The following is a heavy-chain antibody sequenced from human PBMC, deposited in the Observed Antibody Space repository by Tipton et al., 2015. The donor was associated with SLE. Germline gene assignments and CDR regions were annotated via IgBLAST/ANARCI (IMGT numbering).Heavy chain of an antibody. CDR2: IYTSGST. V-gene: IGHV4-4*09. CDR3: ARGQGSYYDILTGGAVDI. D-gene: IGHD3-9*01. J-gene: IGHJ3*02. Sequence: TLSLTCTVSGGSISSYYWSWIRQPPGKGLEWIGYIYTSGSTNYNPSLKSRVTISVDTSKNQFSLKLSSVTAADTAVYYCARGQGSYYDILTGGAVDIWGQGTMVTVSS. CDR1: GGSISSYY.